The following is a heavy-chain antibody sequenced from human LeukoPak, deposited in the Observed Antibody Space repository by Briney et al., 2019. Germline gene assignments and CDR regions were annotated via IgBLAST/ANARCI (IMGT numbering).Heavy chain of an antibody. CDR1: GYTFTSYF. D-gene: IGHD1-20*01. Sequence: ASVKVSCKAFGYTFTSYFMHWVRQAPGQRLEWMGIINPSGGSTTYAQKFQGRVTMTRDTSTSTVYMELSSLRSEDTAVYYCARDVDNWNDVGNYYFDYWRQGTLVTVSS. V-gene: IGHV1-46*03. CDR2: INPSGGST. J-gene: IGHJ4*02. CDR3: ARDVDNWNDVGNYYFDY.